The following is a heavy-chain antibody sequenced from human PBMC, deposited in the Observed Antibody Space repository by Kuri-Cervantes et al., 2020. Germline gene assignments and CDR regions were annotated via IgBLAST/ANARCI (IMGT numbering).Heavy chain of an antibody. CDR2: IYYSGST. V-gene: IGHV4-31*03. CDR3: ARGYSSSWYKD. CDR1: GGSISSGGYY. J-gene: IGHJ4*02. D-gene: IGHD6-13*01. Sequence: SETLSLTCTVSGGSISSGGYYWSWIRQHPGKGLEWIGYIYYSGSTYYNPSLKSRVTISVDTSKNQFSLKLSSMTAADTAVYYCARGYSSSWYKDWGQGTLVTVSS.